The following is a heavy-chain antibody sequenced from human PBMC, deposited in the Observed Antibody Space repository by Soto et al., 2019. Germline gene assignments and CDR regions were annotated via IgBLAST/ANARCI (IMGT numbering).Heavy chain of an antibody. Sequence: SQTVSLTCAVHGGSFSGYYWRWIRQPPGKGLDWIGEINHGGSTNYNPSLKSRVTISIDTSKNQFSLKLSSVTAADTAVYYCASGGQTIIPKDWGQGTLVTVSS. J-gene: IGHJ4*02. CDR1: GGSFSGYY. CDR3: ASGGQTIIPKD. V-gene: IGHV4-34*01. D-gene: IGHD5-12*01. CDR2: INHGGST.